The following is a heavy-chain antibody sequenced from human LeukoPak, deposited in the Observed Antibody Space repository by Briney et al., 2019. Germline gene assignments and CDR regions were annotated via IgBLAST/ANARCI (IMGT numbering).Heavy chain of an antibody. Sequence: GGSLRLSCAASGFTFSSYWMSWVRQAPGKGLEWVANIKQDGSEKYYVDSVRGRFTISRDNAKNSLYLQMNSLRAEDTAVYYCARDGDGYGSACFDYWGQGTLVTVSS. D-gene: IGHD2-21*02. CDR2: IKQDGSEK. CDR3: ARDGDGYGSACFDY. V-gene: IGHV3-7*01. CDR1: GFTFSSYW. J-gene: IGHJ4*02.